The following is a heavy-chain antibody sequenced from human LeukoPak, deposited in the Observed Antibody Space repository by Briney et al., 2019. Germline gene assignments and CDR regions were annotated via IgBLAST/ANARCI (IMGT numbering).Heavy chain of an antibody. V-gene: IGHV1-8*01. D-gene: IGHD6-13*01. CDR2: MKSNSGDT. CDR1: GYTFTGYD. CDR3: ARGEYSSSWYPFDN. J-gene: IGHJ4*02. Sequence: ASVKVSCKTSGYTFTGYDINWVRQAPGQGLEWMGWMKSNSGDTHFAQKFQGRVTMTRNTSISTAFMELSSLRSEDTAVYHCARGEYSSSWYPFDNWGQGSLVTVSS.